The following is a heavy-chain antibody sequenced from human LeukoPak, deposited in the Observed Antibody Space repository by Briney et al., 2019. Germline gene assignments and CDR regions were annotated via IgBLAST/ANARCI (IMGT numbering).Heavy chain of an antibody. D-gene: IGHD3-10*01. V-gene: IGHV3-7*05. CDR3: ARPSYSSGSFFDY. J-gene: IGHJ4*02. CDR1: GITLSNYW. CDR2: INRDGGER. Sequence: GGSLRLSCAGSGITLSNYWMSWVRQAPGKGLEWVANINRDGGERYYVDSVRGRFTISRDNAKNSLYLEMNSLRADDTAVYYCARPSYSSGSFFDYWGQGTLVTVSS.